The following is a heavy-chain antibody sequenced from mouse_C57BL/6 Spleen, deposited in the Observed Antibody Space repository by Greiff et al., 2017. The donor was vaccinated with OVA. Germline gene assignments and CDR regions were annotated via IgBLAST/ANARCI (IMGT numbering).Heavy chain of an antibody. CDR1: GYTFTSYG. D-gene: IGHD5-1*01. CDR2: IYPRSGNT. Sequence: QVQLQQSGAELARPGASVKLSCKASGYTFTSYGISWVKQRTGKGLEWIGEIYPRSGNTFSNEKFKGKATLTADKSSSTAYMELRSLTSEDSAGYFCARSEEYPFDYWGQGTTLTVSS. CDR3: ARSEEYPFDY. V-gene: IGHV1-81*01. J-gene: IGHJ2*01.